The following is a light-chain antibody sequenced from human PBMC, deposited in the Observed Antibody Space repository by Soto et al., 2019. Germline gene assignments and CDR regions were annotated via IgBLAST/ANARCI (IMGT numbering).Light chain of an antibody. CDR3: QQYNSYPVG. CDR1: QSISSW. V-gene: IGKV1-5*03. Sequence: DIQMTQSPSTLSASVGDRVTITCRASQSISSWLAWYQQNPGKAPKLLIYKASSLESGVPSRFSGSGSGTEFTLTISSLQPDDFATYYCQQYNSYPVGFGQGTKVEIK. CDR2: KAS. J-gene: IGKJ1*01.